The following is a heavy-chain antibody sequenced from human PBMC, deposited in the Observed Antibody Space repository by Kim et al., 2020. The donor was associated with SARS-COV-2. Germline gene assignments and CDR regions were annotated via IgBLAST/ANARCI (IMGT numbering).Heavy chain of an antibody. Sequence: GGSLRLSCAASGFTFSTYSMNWVRQAPGKGLEWVSYISSSSSTIHYADSVKGRFTISRDNAKNSLYLQMNSLRDEDTAVYYCARRYYYDSSGYRYCGQGPLVTVSS. CDR2: ISSSSSTI. CDR1: GFTFSTYS. J-gene: IGHJ4*02. D-gene: IGHD3-22*01. CDR3: ARRYYYDSSGYRY. V-gene: IGHV3-48*02.